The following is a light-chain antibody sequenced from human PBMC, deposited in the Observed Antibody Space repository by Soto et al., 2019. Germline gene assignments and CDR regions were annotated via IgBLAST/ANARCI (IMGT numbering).Light chain of an antibody. V-gene: IGKV3-20*01. Sequence: EIVMTQSPGTLSVSPGERATLFCRASQSVRSSLAWYQQKPGQAPRLFIYDASTRATGIPDRFSGTGSETDFTLTISRLEPEDFAVYYCQQYDNSPITFGQGTRLEIK. J-gene: IGKJ5*01. CDR2: DAS. CDR1: QSVRSS. CDR3: QQYDNSPIT.